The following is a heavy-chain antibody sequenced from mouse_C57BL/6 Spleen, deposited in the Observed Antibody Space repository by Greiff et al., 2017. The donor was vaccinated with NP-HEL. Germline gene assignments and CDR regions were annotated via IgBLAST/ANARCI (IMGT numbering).Heavy chain of an antibody. CDR2: IDPEDGDT. J-gene: IGHJ2*01. CDR3: TAYYYGSSLDY. Sequence: EVQLQQSGAELVRPGASVKLSCTASGFNIKDYYMHWVKQRPEQGLEWIGRIDPEDGDTEYAPKFQGKATMTADTSSNTAYLPLSSLTSEDTACYYCTAYYYGSSLDYWGQGTTLTVSS. D-gene: IGHD1-1*01. CDR1: GFNIKDYY. V-gene: IGHV14-1*01.